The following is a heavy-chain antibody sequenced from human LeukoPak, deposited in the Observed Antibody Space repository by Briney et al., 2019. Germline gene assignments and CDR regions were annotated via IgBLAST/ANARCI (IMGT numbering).Heavy chain of an antibody. CDR1: GFTFSSYG. CDR2: IWYDGSNK. CDR3: ARTYYYGSGGIYYFDY. D-gene: IGHD3-10*01. V-gene: IGHV3-33*01. J-gene: IGHJ4*02. Sequence: PGRSLRLSCAASGFTFSSYGMHWVRQAPGKGLEWVAVIWYDGSNKYYADSVNGRFTISRDNSKNTLYLQMNSLRAEDTAVYYCARTYYYGSGGIYYFDYWGQGTLVTVSS.